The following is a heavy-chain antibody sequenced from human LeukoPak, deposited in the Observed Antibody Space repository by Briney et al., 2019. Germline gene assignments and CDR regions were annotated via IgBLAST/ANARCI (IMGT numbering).Heavy chain of an antibody. D-gene: IGHD5-18*01. V-gene: IGHV4-39*01. CDR1: GGSISSSSYY. Sequence: SETLSLTCTVSGGSISSSSYYWGWIRQPPGKGLEWIGSIYYSGSTYYNPSLKSRVTISVDTSKYQFSLKLSSVTAADTAVYYCARRSYSHGYSDYFDYWGQGTLVTVSS. J-gene: IGHJ4*02. CDR3: ARRSYSHGYSDYFDY. CDR2: IYYSGST.